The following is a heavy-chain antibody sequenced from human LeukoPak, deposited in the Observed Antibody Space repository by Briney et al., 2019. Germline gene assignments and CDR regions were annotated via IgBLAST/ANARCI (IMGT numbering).Heavy chain of an antibody. CDR2: IYPGDSDT. J-gene: IGHJ4*02. CDR3: ARQGPASSNYFDS. D-gene: IGHD1-14*01. V-gene: IGHV5-51*01. Sequence: GESLKISCKGSGYSFSNYWVGWVRQMPGKGLEWMGIIYPGDSDTRYSPSFQGQVTISADKSISTAYLQWSSLKASDTAMYYCARQGPASSNYFDSWGQGTLVTVSS. CDR1: GYSFSNYW.